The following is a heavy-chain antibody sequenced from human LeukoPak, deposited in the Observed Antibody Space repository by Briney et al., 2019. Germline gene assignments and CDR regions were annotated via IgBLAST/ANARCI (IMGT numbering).Heavy chain of an antibody. CDR2: ISYDGSNK. CDR3: AKASVYVYYGMDV. CDR1: GFTFSNFG. V-gene: IGHV3-30*18. Sequence: GGSLRLSCAASGFTFSNFGMHWVRQAPGQGLEWVAVISYDGSNKYYADSVKGRFTISRDNSKNTLYLQMSSLRAEDTAVYYCAKASVYVYYGMDVWGQGTTVSVSS. D-gene: IGHD3-16*02. J-gene: IGHJ6*02.